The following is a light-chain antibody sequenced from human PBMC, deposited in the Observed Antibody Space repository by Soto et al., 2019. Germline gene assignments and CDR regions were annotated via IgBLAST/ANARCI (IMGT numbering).Light chain of an antibody. V-gene: IGLV2-14*01. CDR2: DVS. J-gene: IGLJ2*01. Sequence: QSALTQPASVSGSPGQSITISCTGTSSDVGGYNYVSWYQQHPGKAPKLMIYDVSYRPSGVSNRFSGSKSGNTASLTISGLQAEDEADYYCSSYTSSNSTLVVFGGGTKLTVL. CDR3: SSYTSSNSTLVV. CDR1: SSDVGGYNY.